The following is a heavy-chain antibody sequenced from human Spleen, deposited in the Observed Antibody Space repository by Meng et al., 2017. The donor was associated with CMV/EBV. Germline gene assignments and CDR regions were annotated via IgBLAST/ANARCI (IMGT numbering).Heavy chain of an antibody. J-gene: IGHJ4*02. Sequence: FTFSTYVMHWVRQAPGKGLEWVAVISYDGNNKYYADSVKGRFTISRDNFKNTLYLQMNSLRAEDTAVYYCARAGKYYYNTSGREVFDYWGQGTLVTVSS. V-gene: IGHV3-30*04. CDR1: FTFSTYV. D-gene: IGHD3-22*01. CDR3: ARAGKYYYNTSGREVFDY. CDR2: ISYDGNNK.